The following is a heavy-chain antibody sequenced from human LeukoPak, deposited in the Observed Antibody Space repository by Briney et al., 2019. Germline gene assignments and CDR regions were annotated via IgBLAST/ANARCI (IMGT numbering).Heavy chain of an antibody. D-gene: IGHD6-19*01. V-gene: IGHV3-23*01. CDR3: AKDNRVQWLVQTASYYFDY. CDR1: GFTFSSFA. J-gene: IGHJ4*02. CDR2: ISGSGGSS. Sequence: AGSLSLSCAASGFTFSSFAMRWVRPAQGQGLEWVSAISGSGGSSSYADSGKGRFTIARDTSKNSLYLQMNRLSAEDTAVCYWAKDNRVQWLVQTASYYFDYWGQGTLVTVSS.